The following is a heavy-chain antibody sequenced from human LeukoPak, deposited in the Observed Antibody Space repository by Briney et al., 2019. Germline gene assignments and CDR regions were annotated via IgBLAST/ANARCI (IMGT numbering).Heavy chain of an antibody. V-gene: IGHV3-53*01. J-gene: IGHJ6*03. Sequence: GGSLRLSCAASGFTVSSNYMSWVRQAPGKGLERVSVIYSGGSTYYADSVKGRFTISRDNSKNTLYLQMNSLRAEDTAVYYCARSYGPRDYMDVWGKGTTVTVSS. CDR2: IYSGGST. CDR3: ARSYGPRDYMDV. CDR1: GFTVSSNY. D-gene: IGHD3-16*01.